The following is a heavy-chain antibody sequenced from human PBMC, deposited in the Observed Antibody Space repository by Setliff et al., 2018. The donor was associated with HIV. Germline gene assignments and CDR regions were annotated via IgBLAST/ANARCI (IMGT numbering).Heavy chain of an antibody. CDR1: GFIFRSYN. V-gene: IGHV3-21*01. CDR3: AAVFTGEPGRSLDY. Sequence: GGSLRLSCAASGFIFRSYNINWVRQAPGKGLEWISSISYGSLYIYQSVSVRGRFTISRDDARQSLYLQMSDLRAEDTAVYYCAAVFTGEPGRSLDYWGQGTPVTVSS. CDR2: ISYGSLYI. D-gene: IGHD1-26*01. J-gene: IGHJ4*02.